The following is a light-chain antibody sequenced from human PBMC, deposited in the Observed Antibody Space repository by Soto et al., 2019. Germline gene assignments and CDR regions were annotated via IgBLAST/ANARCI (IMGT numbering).Light chain of an antibody. V-gene: IGKV3-11*01. J-gene: IGKJ4*01. CDR1: QSVSSY. Sequence: EIVLTQSPATLSLSPGERATLSCRASQSVSSYLAWYQQKPGQAPRLLIYDASNTATGLPARFSGIGSGTAVTLTISSLEPEDFAVYDCQQRSNWPSPSFGGGTKVEIK. CDR2: DAS. CDR3: QQRSNWPSPS.